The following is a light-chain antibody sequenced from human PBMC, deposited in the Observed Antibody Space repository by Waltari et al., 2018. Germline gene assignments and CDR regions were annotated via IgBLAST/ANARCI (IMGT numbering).Light chain of an antibody. CDR3: QTWGTGTLV. CDR2: LNSDGSH. V-gene: IGLV4-69*01. Sequence: QLVLTQSPSASASLGASVKLTCTLSSGHSSHAIPWHQQQPETGPRYLMKLNSDGSHSKGDGIPDRFSGSSSGAERYLTISSLQSEDEADYYCQTWGTGTLVFGGGTKLTVL. CDR1: SGHSSHA. J-gene: IGLJ3*02.